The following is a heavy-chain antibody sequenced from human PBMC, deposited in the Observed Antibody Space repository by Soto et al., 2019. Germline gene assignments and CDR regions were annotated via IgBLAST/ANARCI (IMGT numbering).Heavy chain of an antibody. Sequence: GGSLRLSCAASGFTFSGYAMHWVRQAPGKGLEWVAVISYDGSNKYYADSVKGRFTISRDNSKNTLYLQMNSLRAEDTAVYYCARPFGGWDAFDIWGQGTMVTVSS. CDR2: ISYDGSNK. CDR3: ARPFGGWDAFDI. D-gene: IGHD2-15*01. CDR1: GFTFSGYA. V-gene: IGHV3-30-3*01. J-gene: IGHJ3*02.